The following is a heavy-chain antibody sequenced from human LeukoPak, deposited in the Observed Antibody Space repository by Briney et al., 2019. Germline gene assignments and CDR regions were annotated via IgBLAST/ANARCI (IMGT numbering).Heavy chain of an antibody. CDR2: ISTSSSYI. D-gene: IGHD2-15*01. V-gene: IGHV3-21*01. CDR1: GFTFTSFA. Sequence: GGSLRLSCAASGFTFTSFALSWVRRAPGKGLGWVSSISTSSSYIYYADSVRGRFTISRDNAKNSLYLQMNSLRAEDTAVYSCARGADGVSSNSRGWFDPWGQGTLVTVSS. CDR3: ARGADGVSSNSRGWFDP. J-gene: IGHJ5*02.